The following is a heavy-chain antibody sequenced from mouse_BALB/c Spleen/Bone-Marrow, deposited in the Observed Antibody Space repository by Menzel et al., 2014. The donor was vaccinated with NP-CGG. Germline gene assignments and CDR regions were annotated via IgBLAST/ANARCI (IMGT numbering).Heavy chain of an antibody. V-gene: IGHV4-1*02. J-gene: IGHJ2*01. Sequence: EVQLVESGGGLVQPGGSLKLSCAASGFDFSRYRMSWVRQAPGKGLEWIGEINPDSSTINYTPSLKDKFIISRDNTKNTLYLQMSKVRSEDTALYYCARQGYYGKGDYWGQGTTLTVSS. D-gene: IGHD2-1*01. CDR1: GFDFSRYR. CDR2: INPDSSTI. CDR3: ARQGYYGKGDY.